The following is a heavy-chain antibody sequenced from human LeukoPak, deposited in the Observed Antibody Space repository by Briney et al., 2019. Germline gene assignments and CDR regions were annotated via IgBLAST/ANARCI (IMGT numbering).Heavy chain of an antibody. D-gene: IGHD3-22*01. CDR2: IYYSGST. Sequence: SETLSLTCTVSGGSISRYYWSWIRQPPGKGLEWIGHIYYSGSTNYNPSLKSRVTISVDTSKNRFSLKLGSVTAADTAVYYCARDTYDSSGHYFDYWGQGTLVTVSS. CDR3: ARDTYDSSGHYFDY. J-gene: IGHJ4*02. V-gene: IGHV4-59*01. CDR1: GGSISRYY.